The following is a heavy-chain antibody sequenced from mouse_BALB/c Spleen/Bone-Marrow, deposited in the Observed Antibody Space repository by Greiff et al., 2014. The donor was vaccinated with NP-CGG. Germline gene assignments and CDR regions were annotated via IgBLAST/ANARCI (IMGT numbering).Heavy chain of an antibody. CDR1: GFSLTNYG. V-gene: IGHV2-9*02. Sequence: QVQLKESGPGLVAPSQSLSITCTVSGFSLTNYGVHWVRQPPGKGLEWLGVIWPDGSTNYNSALMSRLSISKDNSKSQVFFKMNSLQTDDTAMYYCARITTATGAMDYWGQGTSVTVSS. D-gene: IGHD1-2*01. J-gene: IGHJ4*01. CDR2: IWPDGST. CDR3: ARITTATGAMDY.